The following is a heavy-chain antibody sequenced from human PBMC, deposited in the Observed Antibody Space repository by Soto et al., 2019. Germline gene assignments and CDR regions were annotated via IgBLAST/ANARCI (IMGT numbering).Heavy chain of an antibody. V-gene: IGHV3-72*01. Sequence: EVQLVESGGGLVQPGGSLRLSCAASGFTFSDHYMDWVRQAPGKGLGWVARIRNKANSYTTEYAAASVAGRFTISRDDSKNSLYLQMDSLKTEDTAVYYCARSRTYYPYPYWGQGTLVTVSS. CDR2: IRNKANSYTT. D-gene: IGHD3-10*01. CDR3: ARSRTYYPYPY. J-gene: IGHJ4*02. CDR1: GFTFSDHY.